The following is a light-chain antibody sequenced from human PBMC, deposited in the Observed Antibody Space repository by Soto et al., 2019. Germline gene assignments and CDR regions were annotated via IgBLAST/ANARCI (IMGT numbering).Light chain of an antibody. CDR2: GAS. Sequence: EIVMTQSPATLSVSPGARATLSCRASQSVSSNLAWYQQKPGQAPRLLIYGASTRATGIPARFSGSESGTEFTLTISSLQSEDFAVYYCQQYNNWHYTFGQGTKLEIK. J-gene: IGKJ2*01. CDR3: QQYNNWHYT. CDR1: QSVSSN. V-gene: IGKV3-15*01.